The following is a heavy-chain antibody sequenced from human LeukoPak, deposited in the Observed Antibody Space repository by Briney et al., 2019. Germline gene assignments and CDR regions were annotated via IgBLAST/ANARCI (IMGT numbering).Heavy chain of an antibody. J-gene: IGHJ4*02. CDR3: AKDLQRGYSSSWSDY. CDR2: ISGSGGST. D-gene: IGHD6-13*01. Sequence: GGSLRLSCAASGFTFTSYAMSWVRQAPGKGLEWVSAISGSGGSTYYADSVKGRFTISRDNSKNTLYLQMNSLRAEDTAVYYCAKDLQRGYSSSWSDYWGQGTLVTVSS. V-gene: IGHV3-23*01. CDR1: GFTFTSYA.